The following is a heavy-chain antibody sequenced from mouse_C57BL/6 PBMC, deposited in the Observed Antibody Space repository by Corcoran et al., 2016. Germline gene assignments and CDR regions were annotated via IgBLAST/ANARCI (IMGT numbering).Heavy chain of an antibody. CDR1: GYTFTSYG. J-gene: IGHJ1*03. CDR2: IYPRSGNT. Sequence: QVQLQQSGAELARPGASVKLSCKASGYTFTSYGISWVKQRTGQGLEWIGEIYPRSGNTYYNEKFKGKATLTADKSSSTAYMELRSLTSEDSAVYFCARSDTTVSDWYFDVWGTGTTVTVSS. V-gene: IGHV1-81*01. CDR3: ARSDTTVSDWYFDV. D-gene: IGHD1-1*01.